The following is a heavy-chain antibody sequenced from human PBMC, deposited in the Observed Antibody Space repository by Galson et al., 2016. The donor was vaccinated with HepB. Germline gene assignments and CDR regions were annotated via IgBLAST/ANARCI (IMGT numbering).Heavy chain of an antibody. D-gene: IGHD2-15*01. Sequence: SLRLSCAASGVIFSRYAMHWVRQAPGKGLEWMAIISYDGNYKYYADSVKGRFTISRDNSKNMVYLQMNSLRGEDTAVYSCAKDLRVSFYSMDLWGQGTTVTVSS. CDR3: AKDLRVSFYSMDL. J-gene: IGHJ6*02. V-gene: IGHV3-30*18. CDR1: GVIFSRYA. CDR2: ISYDGNYK.